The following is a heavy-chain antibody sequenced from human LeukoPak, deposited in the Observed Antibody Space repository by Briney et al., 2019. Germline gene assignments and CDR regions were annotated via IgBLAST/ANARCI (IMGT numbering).Heavy chain of an antibody. CDR1: GGSFSGYY. D-gene: IGHD2-15*01. V-gene: IGHV4-34*01. J-gene: IGHJ4*02. CDR2: INHSGST. Sequence: SETLSLTCAVYGGSFSGYYWNWIRQPPGKGLEWIGEINHSGSTNYNPSLKSRVTISVDTSKNQFSLKLSSVTAADTAVYYCARWAYCSGGSCYSPHYFDYWGQGTLVTVSS. CDR3: ARWAYCSGGSCYSPHYFDY.